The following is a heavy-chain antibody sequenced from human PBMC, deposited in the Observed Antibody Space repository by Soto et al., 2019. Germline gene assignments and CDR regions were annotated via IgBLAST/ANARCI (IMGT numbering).Heavy chain of an antibody. CDR1: GYTFTALY. V-gene: IGHV1-2*02. D-gene: IGHD3-10*01. Sequence: GASEKVSCKASGYTFTALYINWLRQAPRQGLEWMGWANPNTGLPRYEQKFQDTVTMTRDKSINTAYLELRGLTADDTAVYYCTTFRFPPCGQGTLVSVSS. J-gene: IGHJ5*02. CDR2: ANPNTGLP. CDR3: TTFRFPP.